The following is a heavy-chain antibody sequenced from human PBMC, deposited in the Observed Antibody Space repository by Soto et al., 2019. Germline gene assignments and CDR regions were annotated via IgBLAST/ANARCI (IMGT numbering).Heavy chain of an antibody. J-gene: IGHJ4*02. V-gene: IGHV1-69*02. CDR2: IIPILGIA. Sequence: QVQLVQSGAEVKKPGSSVKVSCKASGGTFSSYTISWVRQAPRQGLEWMGRIIPILGIANYAQKFQGRVTITADKSTSTAYMELSSLRSEDTAVYYCARGVGTMVRGAPGFDYWGQGTLVTVSS. D-gene: IGHD3-10*01. CDR3: ARGVGTMVRGAPGFDY. CDR1: GGTFSSYT.